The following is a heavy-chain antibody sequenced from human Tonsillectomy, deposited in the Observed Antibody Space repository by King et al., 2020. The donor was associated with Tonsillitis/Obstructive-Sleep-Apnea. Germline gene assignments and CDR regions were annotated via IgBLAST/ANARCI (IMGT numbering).Heavy chain of an antibody. CDR1: GGSISSYY. Sequence: VQLQESGPGLVKPSETLSLTCTVSGGSISSYYWSWIRQPPGKGLEWIGYIYYSGRTNYNPSLKSRVTISVDTSKNQFSLKLSPVTAADTAVYYCARDWVLEIFGNYYYYGMDVWGQGTTVTVSS. CDR2: IYYSGRT. CDR3: ARDWVLEIFGNYYYYGMDV. V-gene: IGHV4-59*01. D-gene: IGHD3-3*01. J-gene: IGHJ6*02.